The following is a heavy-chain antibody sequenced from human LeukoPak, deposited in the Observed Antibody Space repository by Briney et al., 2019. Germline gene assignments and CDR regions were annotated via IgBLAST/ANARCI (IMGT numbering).Heavy chain of an antibody. CDR2: ISRGGVIS. J-gene: IGHJ4*02. D-gene: IGHD7-27*01. CDR1: GFTFSDYA. CDR3: VSRAGSPWGPFDD. Sequence: GGSLRLSCAASGFTFSDYAINWVRQAPGKGVEWVSTISRGGVISYYADSVKGRFTISRDNSNNTLYLHMNSLRAEDTAVYYCVSRAGSPWGPFDDWGQGTLVTVSS. V-gene: IGHV3-23*01.